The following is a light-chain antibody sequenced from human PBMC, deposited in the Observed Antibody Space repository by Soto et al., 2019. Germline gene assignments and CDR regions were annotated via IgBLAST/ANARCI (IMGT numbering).Light chain of an antibody. Sequence: VVTQPPSVSGAPGQRVTISCTGSSSNIGAGYDVHWYQQLPGTAPKLLIYGNSNRPSGVPDRFSGSKSGTSASLAITGLQAEDEADYYCQSYDSSLSSYVFGTGTKLTVL. CDR3: QSYDSSLSSYV. J-gene: IGLJ1*01. CDR1: SSNIGAGYD. V-gene: IGLV1-40*01. CDR2: GNS.